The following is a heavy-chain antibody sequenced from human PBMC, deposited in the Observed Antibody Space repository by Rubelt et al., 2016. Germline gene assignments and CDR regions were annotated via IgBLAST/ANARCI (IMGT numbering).Heavy chain of an antibody. CDR3: ASQPWGTYYWWFDP. CDR2: IYYSGST. CDR1: GGSISSSSYY. D-gene: IGHD1-26*01. J-gene: IGHJ5*02. Sequence: QLQLQESGPGLVQPSETLSLTCTVSGGSISSSSYYWGWIRQPPGKGLEWIGSIYYSGSTYYNPSLKSRVTISVDTSTNQFSRKLSSVTAADTAVYYCASQPWGTYYWWFDPWGQGTLVTVSS. V-gene: IGHV4-39*07.